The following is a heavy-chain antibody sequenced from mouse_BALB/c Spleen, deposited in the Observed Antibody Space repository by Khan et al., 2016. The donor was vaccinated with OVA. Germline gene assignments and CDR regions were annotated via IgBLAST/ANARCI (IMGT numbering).Heavy chain of an antibody. Sequence: QVQLQQPGAELVRPGASVKLSCKATGYTFTSYWMNWVKQRPEQGLEWIGRIDPYDSETHYNQKFKDKAILTVDKSSSTAYMQLSSLTSEDSAGSYCARWNGRAWFAYWGQGTLVTVSA. CDR1: GYTFTSYW. V-gene: IGHV1-52*01. D-gene: IGHD1-1*01. J-gene: IGHJ3*01. CDR2: IDPYDSET. CDR3: ARWNGRAWFAY.